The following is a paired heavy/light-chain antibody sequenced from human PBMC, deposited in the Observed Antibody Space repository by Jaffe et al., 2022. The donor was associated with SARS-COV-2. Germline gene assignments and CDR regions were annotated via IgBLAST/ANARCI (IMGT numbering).Heavy chain of an antibody. D-gene: IGHD2-8*01. CDR1: GFTFSTYG. V-gene: IGHV3-64D*09. CDR3: VPDGVDNAYAMDV. J-gene: IGHJ6*02. CDR2: ISSDGGST. Sequence: EVQMVESGGDLVQPGGSLRLSCSASGFTFSTYGMHWVRQAPGKGLEYVSAISSDGGSTYYADSVKGRFTISRDNSKNTLYLQMSSLRPDDTAVYYCVPDGVDNAYAMDVWGQGTTVSVSS.
Light chain of an antibody. CDR1: QSLLHGNGRNY. CDR3: MQALQTPRT. J-gene: IGKJ2*01. Sequence: EIVMTQSPLSLPVTPGEPASISCRSSQSLLHGNGRNYLDWYLQKPGQSPHLLIYWGSHRASGVPDRFSGSSSGTDFTLKISRVEAEDVGVYYCMQALQTPRTFGQGTKLEIK. V-gene: IGKV2-28*01. CDR2: WGS.